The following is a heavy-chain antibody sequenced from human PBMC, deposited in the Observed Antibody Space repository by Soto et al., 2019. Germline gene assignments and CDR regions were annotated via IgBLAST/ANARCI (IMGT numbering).Heavy chain of an antibody. CDR1: GYTFTGYY. CDR3: ARADIRYYGMDV. J-gene: IGHJ6*02. D-gene: IGHD2-15*01. CDR2: INPNSGGT. V-gene: IGHV1-2*04. Sequence: ASVKVSCKASGYTFTGYYMHWVRQAPGQGLEWMGWINPNSGGTNYAQKFQGWVTMTRDTSISTAYMELSRLRSDDTAVYYCARADIRYYGMDVCGQGPTVTVYS.